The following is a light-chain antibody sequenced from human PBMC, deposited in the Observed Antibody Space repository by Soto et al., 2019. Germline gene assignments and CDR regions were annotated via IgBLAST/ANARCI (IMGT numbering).Light chain of an antibody. CDR3: LQYNSSPDT. Sequence: DIPMTQSPSTLSASVGDRVTITCRASQNIDYWLAWYQHKPGKVPKLLIQTASSLESGVPSRFSGSGSGTEFTLTIGSLQPDDFATYYCLQYNSSPDTFGQGTKLEIK. J-gene: IGKJ2*01. V-gene: IGKV1-5*03. CDR1: QNIDYW. CDR2: TAS.